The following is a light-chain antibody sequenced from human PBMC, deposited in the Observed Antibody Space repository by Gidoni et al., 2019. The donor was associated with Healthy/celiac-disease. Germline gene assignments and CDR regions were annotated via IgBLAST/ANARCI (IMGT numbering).Light chain of an antibody. Sequence: IQLTQSPSSLSASVGDIVTITCRALQGIRSYLAWYQHKPGKAPKLLIYAASTLRSCVPSRFSGSGSGTDFTLTISSLQPEDFATYYCQQLNSYPITFGQGTRLEIK. CDR1: QGIRSY. J-gene: IGKJ5*01. V-gene: IGKV1-9*01. CDR2: AAS. CDR3: QQLNSYPIT.